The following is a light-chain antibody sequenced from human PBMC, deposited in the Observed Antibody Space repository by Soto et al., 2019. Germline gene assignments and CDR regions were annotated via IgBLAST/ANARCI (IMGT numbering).Light chain of an antibody. Sequence: EIVLTQSPGTLSLSPRERATLSCRASQSVSRNYLAWYQQKPGQAPRLLIYGASSRATGIPDRFSGSGSGTDFTLTISRLEPEDFAVYYCQQYGSSPPYTFGQGTKLDIK. V-gene: IGKV3-20*01. CDR1: QSVSRNY. J-gene: IGKJ2*01. CDR3: QQYGSSPPYT. CDR2: GAS.